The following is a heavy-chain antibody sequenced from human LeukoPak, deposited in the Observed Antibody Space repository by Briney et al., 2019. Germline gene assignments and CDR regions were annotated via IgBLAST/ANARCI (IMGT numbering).Heavy chain of an antibody. CDR1: GYTFTGYY. D-gene: IGHD3-9*01. CDR2: INPNSGGT. Sequence: ASVKVSCKASGYTFTGYYMHWVRQAPGQGLEWMGWINPNSGGTNYAQKFQGRVTMTRDTSISTAYMELSRLRSDDTAVYYCARGPTRALRYLDWLPNYWGQGTLVTVSS. CDR3: ARGPTRALRYLDWLPNY. V-gene: IGHV1-2*02. J-gene: IGHJ4*02.